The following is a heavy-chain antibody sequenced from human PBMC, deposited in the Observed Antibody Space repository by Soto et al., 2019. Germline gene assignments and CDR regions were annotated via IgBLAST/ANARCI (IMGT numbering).Heavy chain of an antibody. J-gene: IGHJ6*02. CDR2: INPNSGGT. D-gene: IGHD4-17*01. Sequence: ASVKVSCKASGYTFTGYYMHWVRQAPGQGLEWMGWINPNSGGTNYAQKFQGRVTMTRDTSISTAYMELGRLRSDDTAVYYCGGGQYFHYDYYYYGMDVWGQGTTVTVSS. V-gene: IGHV1-2*02. CDR3: GGGQYFHYDYYYYGMDV. CDR1: GYTFTGYY.